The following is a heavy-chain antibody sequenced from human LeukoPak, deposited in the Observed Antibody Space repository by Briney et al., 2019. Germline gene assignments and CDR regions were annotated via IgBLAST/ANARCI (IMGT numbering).Heavy chain of an antibody. CDR1: GGTFSSYA. CDR3: ARGVSGYYYVGFDY. V-gene: IGHV1-69*13. D-gene: IGHD3-22*01. Sequence: SVKVSCKASGGTFSSYAISWVRQAPGQGLEWMRRIIPIFGTANYAQKFQGRVTITADESTSTAYMELSSLRSEDTAVYYCARGVSGYYYVGFDYWGQGTLVTVSS. J-gene: IGHJ4*02. CDR2: IIPIFGTA.